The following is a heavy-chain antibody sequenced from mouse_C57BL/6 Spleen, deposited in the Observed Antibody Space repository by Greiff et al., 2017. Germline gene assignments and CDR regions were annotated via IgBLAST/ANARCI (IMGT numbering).Heavy chain of an antibody. Sequence: EVKVEQSGGGLVKPGGSLKLSCAASGFTFSSYAMSWVRQTPEKRLEWVATISDGGSYTYYPDNVKGRFTISRDNAKNNLYLQMSHLKSEDTAMYYCARDSDYGNYGPFDYWGQGTTLTVSS. CDR1: GFTFSSYA. D-gene: IGHD2-1*01. J-gene: IGHJ2*01. CDR2: ISDGGSYT. V-gene: IGHV5-4*01. CDR3: ARDSDYGNYGPFDY.